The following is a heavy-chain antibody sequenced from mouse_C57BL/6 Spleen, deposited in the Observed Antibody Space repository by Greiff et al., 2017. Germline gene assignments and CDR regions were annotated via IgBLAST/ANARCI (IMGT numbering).Heavy chain of an antibody. CDR1: GFTFSDYG. Sequence: VKLVESGGGLVKPGGSLKLSCAASGFTFSDYGMHWVRQAPEKGLEWVAYICSGSSTIYYADTVKGRFTMSRVNAKKTLFLQMTSLRTEDTAMYYCARRYYGSSGFDYWGQGTTLTVSS. J-gene: IGHJ2*01. D-gene: IGHD1-1*01. CDR2: ICSGSSTI. CDR3: ARRYYGSSGFDY. V-gene: IGHV5-17*01.